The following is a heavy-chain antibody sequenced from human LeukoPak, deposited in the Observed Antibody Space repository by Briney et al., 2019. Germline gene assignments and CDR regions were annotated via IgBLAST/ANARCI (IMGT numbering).Heavy chain of an antibody. J-gene: IGHJ4*02. CDR1: GFTFDDYA. CDR2: ISGDGGST. CDR3: AKDIGYSGTLDY. Sequence: GGSLRLSCAASGFTFDDYAMHWVRQAPGKGLEWVSLISGDGGSTYYAGSVKGRFTISRDNSKNSLYLQVNSLRTEDTALYYCAKDIGYSGTLDYWGQGTLVTVSS. D-gene: IGHD1-26*01. V-gene: IGHV3-43*02.